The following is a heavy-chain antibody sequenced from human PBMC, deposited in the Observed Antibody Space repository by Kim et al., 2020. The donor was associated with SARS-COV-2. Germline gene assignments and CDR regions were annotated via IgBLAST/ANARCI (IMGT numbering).Heavy chain of an antibody. J-gene: IGHJ4*02. V-gene: IGHV4-34*01. CDR2: T. D-gene: IGHD3-16*01. Sequence: TNYNQSLKSRVTISVDTSKNQFSLKLSSVTAADTAVYYCARWGGTGYFDYWGQGTLVTVSS. CDR3: ARWGGTGYFDY.